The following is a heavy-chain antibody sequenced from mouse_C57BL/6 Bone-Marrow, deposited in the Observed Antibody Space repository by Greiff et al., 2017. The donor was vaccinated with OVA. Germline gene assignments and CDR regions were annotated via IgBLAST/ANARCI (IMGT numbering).Heavy chain of an antibody. V-gene: IGHV1-74*01. Sequence: QVQLQQPGAELVKSGASVKVSCKASGYTFTSYWMHWVKQRPGQGLEWIGRIHPSDSDTNYNQKFKGKATLTVDKSSSTAYMQLSSLTSEDSAVYYCAIKVTTVVPSYAMDYWGQGTSVTVSS. CDR1: GYTFTSYW. J-gene: IGHJ4*01. D-gene: IGHD1-1*01. CDR3: AIKVTTVVPSYAMDY. CDR2: IHPSDSDT.